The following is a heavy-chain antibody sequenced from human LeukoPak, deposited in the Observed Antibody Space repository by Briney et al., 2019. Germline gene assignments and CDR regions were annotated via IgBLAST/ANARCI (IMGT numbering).Heavy chain of an antibody. CDR2: VGTDSDT. Sequence: GGSLRLSCAASGFTFRTSALSWVRQSPGRGLEWVSTVGTDSDTYYADSVKGRFTISRDNSKNTVYLQMTGLRADDTAVYYCAKKTPGIHPFDSWGQGTLVTVSP. J-gene: IGHJ4*02. D-gene: IGHD6-13*01. CDR3: AKKTPGIHPFDS. CDR1: GFTFRTSA. V-gene: IGHV3-23*01.